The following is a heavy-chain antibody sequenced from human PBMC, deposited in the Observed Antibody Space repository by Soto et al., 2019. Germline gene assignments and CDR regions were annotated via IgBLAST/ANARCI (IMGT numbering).Heavy chain of an antibody. J-gene: IGHJ5*02. CDR1: GGSINSNNW. V-gene: IGHV4-4*02. D-gene: IGHD3-3*01. CDR3: ARGGEYAFWSGYSPYNWFDP. Sequence: SETLCLTCAVSGGSINSNNWWSWVRQPPGKGLEWIGEVYHTGSTNYIPSLKSRVTMLVDKSENQFSLKLKSLTAADTAVYYCARGGEYAFWSGYSPYNWFDPWGQGTLVTVSS. CDR2: VYHTGST.